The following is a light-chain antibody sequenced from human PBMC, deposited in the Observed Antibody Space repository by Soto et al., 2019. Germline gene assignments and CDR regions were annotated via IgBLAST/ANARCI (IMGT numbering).Light chain of an antibody. Sequence: QSALTQPASVSGSPGQSITISCTGTTSDAGGFDYVSWYQQHPGKAPKLMIHDVSNRPSGVSDRFSGSKSGNTASLTISGLQAEDEADYYCSSYTTTGTQVFGTGTKVTVL. CDR2: DVS. V-gene: IGLV2-14*03. J-gene: IGLJ1*01. CDR1: TSDAGGFDY. CDR3: SSYTTTGTQV.